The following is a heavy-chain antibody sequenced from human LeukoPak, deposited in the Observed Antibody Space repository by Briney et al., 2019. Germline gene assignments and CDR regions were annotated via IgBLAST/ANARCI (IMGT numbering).Heavy chain of an antibody. D-gene: IGHD4-17*01. V-gene: IGHV4-38-2*02. CDR2: IYYSGST. CDR3: ARDLNYGDHDY. CDR1: GYSISSGYH. J-gene: IGHJ4*02. Sequence: SETLSLTCTVSGYSISSGYHWGWVRQPPGKGLEWIGSIYYSGSTYYNPSLKSRVTISVDTSKNQFSLKLSSVTAADTAVYYCARDLNYGDHDYWGQGTLVTVSS.